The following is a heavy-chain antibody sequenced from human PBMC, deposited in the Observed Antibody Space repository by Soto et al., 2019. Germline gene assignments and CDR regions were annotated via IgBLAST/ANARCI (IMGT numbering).Heavy chain of an antibody. J-gene: IGHJ6*02. CDR2: IISIFGTA. CDR1: GGTFSSYA. D-gene: IGHD1-26*01. CDR3: ASHSGSSPEGRYYYGMDV. V-gene: IGHV1-69*12. Sequence: QVQLVQSGAEVKKPGSSVKVSCKASGGTFSSYAISWVRQAPGQGLEWMEGIISIFGTADYAQKFQGRDTITADESTSTAYMELSSLRSEDTAVYYCASHSGSSPEGRYYYGMDVWGQGTTVTVSS.